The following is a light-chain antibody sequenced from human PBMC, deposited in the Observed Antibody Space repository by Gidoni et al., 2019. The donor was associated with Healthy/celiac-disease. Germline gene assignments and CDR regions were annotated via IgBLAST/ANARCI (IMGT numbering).Light chain of an antibody. V-gene: IGLV3-21*02. J-gene: IGLJ2*01. CDR2: DDS. CDR3: QVWDSSSDHNVV. CDR1: NIGSKS. Sequence: SYVLTQPPSVSVAPGQTARITCGGNNIGSKSVHWYQQKPGQAPVLVVYDDSYRPSGIPERFSGSNSGNTATLTISRVEAGDEADYYCQVWDSSSDHNVVFGGGTKLTVL.